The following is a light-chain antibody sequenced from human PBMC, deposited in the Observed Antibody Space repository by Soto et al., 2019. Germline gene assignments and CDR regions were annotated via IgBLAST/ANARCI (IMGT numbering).Light chain of an antibody. CDR3: CSYAGRSNLV. CDR1: SSDVGSYNL. Sequence: QSVLTQPASVSGSPGQSITISCTGSSSDVGSYNLVSWYQQYPGKAPKLMIYEATQRPSGVSDRFSGSKSGNMASLTISGLQTEDEADYFCCSYAGRSNLVFGGGTKLTVL. CDR2: EAT. V-gene: IGLV2-23*01. J-gene: IGLJ3*02.